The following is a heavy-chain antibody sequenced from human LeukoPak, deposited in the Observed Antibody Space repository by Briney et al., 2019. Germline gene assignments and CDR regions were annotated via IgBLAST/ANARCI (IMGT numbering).Heavy chain of an antibody. Sequence: GGSLSLSCAPSGFTLYNYALTWVRQAPGKGLEWVTTISGSGGSTYNADSVKGRFTISRDNAKNTLYLQMNSLRAEDTAVYYGARDAYSGIVEGSDVDWFDPWGQGTLVTVSS. V-gene: IGHV3-23*01. J-gene: IGHJ5*02. CDR3: ARDAYSGIVEGSDVDWFDP. D-gene: IGHD1-26*01. CDR2: ISGSGGST. CDR1: GFTLYNYA.